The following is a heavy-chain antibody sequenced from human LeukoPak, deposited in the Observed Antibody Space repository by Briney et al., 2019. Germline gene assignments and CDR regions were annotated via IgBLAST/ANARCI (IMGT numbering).Heavy chain of an antibody. CDR1: GVSISSSSYY. Sequence: PSETLSLTCTVSGVSISSSSYYWGWIRQPPGKGLEWIGSIYYSGSTYYNPSLKSRVTMSVDTSKNQFSLKLSSVTAADTAVYYCARRQLLPYSGFDYWGQGTLVTVSS. D-gene: IGHD2-15*01. CDR2: IYYSGST. CDR3: ARRQLLPYSGFDY. V-gene: IGHV4-39*01. J-gene: IGHJ4*02.